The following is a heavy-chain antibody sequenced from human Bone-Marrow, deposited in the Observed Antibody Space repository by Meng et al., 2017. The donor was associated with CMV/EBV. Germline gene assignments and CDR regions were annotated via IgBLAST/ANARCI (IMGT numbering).Heavy chain of an antibody. CDR3: ARGGVVVNGATFDY. D-gene: IGHD3-22*01. J-gene: IGHJ4*02. CDR2: INNSGST. V-gene: IGHV4-34*01. Sequence: QLQLQQCGAGLLNPSRTLSLTGAFYGWFFSGYYWSWSRQRPAQGLEWIGEINNSGSTNYNPSLKRRVTITVDTYKNKFSLKLSSVTAADTAVYYCARGGVVVNGATFDYWGQGTLVTVSS. CDR1: GWFFSGYY.